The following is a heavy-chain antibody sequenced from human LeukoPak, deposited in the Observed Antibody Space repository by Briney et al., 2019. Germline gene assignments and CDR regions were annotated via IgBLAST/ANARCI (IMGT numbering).Heavy chain of an antibody. CDR1: GFTFSSYG. CDR3: GRDLPSSSSKLDY. J-gene: IGHJ4*02. V-gene: IGHV3-33*01. Sequence: GGSLRLSCAASGFTFSSYGMHWVRQAPGKGLEWVAVIWYDGSNKYYADSVKGRFTISRDNSKNTLYLQMNSLRAEDTAVYYCGRDLPSSSSKLDYWGQGTLVTVSS. D-gene: IGHD6-6*01. CDR2: IWYDGSNK.